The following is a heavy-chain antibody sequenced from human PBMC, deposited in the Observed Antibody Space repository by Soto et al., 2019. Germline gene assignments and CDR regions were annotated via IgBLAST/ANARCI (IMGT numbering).Heavy chain of an antibody. CDR2: ISGRGGGT. J-gene: IGHJ4*02. CDR3: AKDRVGGSSSWYDY. Sequence: GGSLRLSCAASGFTFSSYAMSWARKAPGKRLEWVSPISGRGGGTYYADSVKGRFTISRDNSKNTLYLQMNSLRAEDTAVYYCAKDRVGGSSSWYDYWGQGTLVTVSS. D-gene: IGHD6-13*01. V-gene: IGHV3-23*01. CDR1: GFTFSSYA.